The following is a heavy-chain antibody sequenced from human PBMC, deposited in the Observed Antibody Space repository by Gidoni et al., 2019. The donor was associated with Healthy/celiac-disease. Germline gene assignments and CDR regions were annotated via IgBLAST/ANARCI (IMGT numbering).Heavy chain of an antibody. V-gene: IGHV3-66*01. CDR2: MYSGGST. D-gene: IGHD2-21*02. J-gene: IGHJ6*02. CDR1: GFTVRRNY. Sequence: VQLVESGGGLVQPGGSVRLSCAAAGFTVRRNYTSWVLQAPGQGLEWVSVMYSGGSTYYADSVKGRFTISRDNSKNTLYLQMNSLRAEDTAVYYCASPGHPNCGGDCYSYYYYGMDVWGQGTTVTVSS. CDR3: ASPGHPNCGGDCYSYYYYGMDV.